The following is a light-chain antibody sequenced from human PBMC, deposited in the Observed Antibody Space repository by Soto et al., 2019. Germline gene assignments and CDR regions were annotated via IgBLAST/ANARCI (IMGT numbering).Light chain of an antibody. CDR2: GAS. CDR1: QSVHSN. Sequence: EIVMTQSPATLSLSPGETATLSCRASQSVHSNLAWFQQHPGQAPRLLIYGASSRATGIPVRFSGSGSGTEFTLTISSLQPEDFAVYYCQQYTDWPWGTFGGGTRWGSN. CDR3: QQYTDWPWGT. J-gene: IGKJ4*01. V-gene: IGKV3-15*01.